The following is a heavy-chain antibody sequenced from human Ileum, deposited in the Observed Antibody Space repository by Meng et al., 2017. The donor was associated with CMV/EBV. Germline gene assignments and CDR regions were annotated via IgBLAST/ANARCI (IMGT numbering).Heavy chain of an antibody. CDR1: GGSISSYY. CDR2: VYSTGST. Sequence: QVQLQDSGPGLVKPSETLSPTCSVSGGSISSYYWSWIRQAPGKGLEWIGYVYSTGSTNYSPSLRSRVTISVDTSRNQFSLRLSSVTAADTAVYYCARTGRFGSYYFDYWGQGTLVTVSS. D-gene: IGHD3-10*01. V-gene: IGHV4-59*01. J-gene: IGHJ4*02. CDR3: ARTGRFGSYYFDY.